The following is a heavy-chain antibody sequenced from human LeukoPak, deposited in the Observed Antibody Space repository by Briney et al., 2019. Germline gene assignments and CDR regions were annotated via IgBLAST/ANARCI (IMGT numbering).Heavy chain of an antibody. D-gene: IGHD5-18*01. CDR3: TRGQYSYGPFDY. J-gene: IGHJ4*02. Sequence: GGSLRLSCAASGFTLRSYWMHWVRQAPGKGLVWVSRIKTDGSSITNADSVRGRFTISRDNDKNTLYLQMNSLRAEDTAVYYCTRGQYSYGPFDYWGQGTLVTVST. V-gene: IGHV3-74*01. CDR2: IKTDGSSI. CDR1: GFTLRSYW.